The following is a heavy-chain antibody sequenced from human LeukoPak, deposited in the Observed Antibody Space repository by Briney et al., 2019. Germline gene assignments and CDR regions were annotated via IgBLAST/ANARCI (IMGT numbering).Heavy chain of an antibody. CDR3: ARDHINVNAFDI. Sequence: GGSPRLSCAGSGFTATTNYMSWVRQAPGKGLEWVSVIYSSGSTSYADSVKGRFTISRDSSKNTLYLQMNSLRAEDTAVYYCARDHINVNAFDIWGQGTMVTVSS. CDR1: GFTATTNY. J-gene: IGHJ3*02. V-gene: IGHV3-53*01. D-gene: IGHD3-16*02. CDR2: IYSSGST.